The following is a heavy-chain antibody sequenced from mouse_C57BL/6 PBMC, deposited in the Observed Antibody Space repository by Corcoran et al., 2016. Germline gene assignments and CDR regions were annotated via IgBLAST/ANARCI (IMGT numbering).Heavy chain of an antibody. D-gene: IGHD1-1*01. Sequence: QIQLVQSGPELKKPGETVKISYKASGYTFTTYGMSWVKQAPGKGLKWMGWINTYSGVPTYADDFKGRFAFSLETSASTAYLQINNLKNEDTATYFCARYGSSKSAYWGQGTLVTVSA. CDR2: INTYSGVP. CDR3: ARYGSSKSAY. CDR1: GYTFTTYG. V-gene: IGHV9-3*01. J-gene: IGHJ3*01.